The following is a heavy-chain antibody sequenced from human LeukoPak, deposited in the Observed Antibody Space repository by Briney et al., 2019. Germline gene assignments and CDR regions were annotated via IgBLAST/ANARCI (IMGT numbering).Heavy chain of an antibody. V-gene: IGHV3-9*01. CDR2: ISWSSGTI. CDR3: AKGRGVEVAGNAFFDY. J-gene: IGHJ4*02. D-gene: IGHD6-19*01. CDR1: GFTVSSNY. Sequence: GGSLRLSCAASGFTVSSNYMSWVRQAPGKGLEWVSGISWSSGTIACADSVKGRFTISRDNAKNSLHLQMNSLRAEDTAFYFCAKGRGVEVAGNAFFDYWGQGTLVTVSS.